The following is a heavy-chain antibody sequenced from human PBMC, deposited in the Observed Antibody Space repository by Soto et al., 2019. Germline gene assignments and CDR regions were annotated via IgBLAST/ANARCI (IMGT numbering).Heavy chain of an antibody. CDR2: ISQSGNT. J-gene: IGHJ4*02. CDR3: ARAPKVSGSSQTRPDF. D-gene: IGHD6-6*01. Sequence: SETLSLTCSIYSGSFSGYYCSWIRQPPGKGLEWIGEISQSGNTNYSPSLKSRVSISIDTSKKQFSLNLASVSAADTAVYYCARAPKVSGSSQTRPDFWGQGTLVTVSS. CDR1: SGSFSGYY. V-gene: IGHV4-34*01.